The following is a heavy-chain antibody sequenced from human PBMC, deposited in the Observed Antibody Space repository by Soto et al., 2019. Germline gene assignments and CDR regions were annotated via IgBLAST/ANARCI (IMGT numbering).Heavy chain of an antibody. D-gene: IGHD1-1*01. CDR2: VSGGSGTT. CDR3: AKWNGYGDH. V-gene: IGHV3-23*01. J-gene: IGHJ4*02. CDR1: GFSLSTYG. Sequence: EVQLLESGGGLVQPGGSLRLSGTASGFSLSTYGVTWVRQAPGKGLEWVSGVSGGSGTTHYADSVKGGFTITTDNSENTAYLQMNSLRVEDTAVYYCAKWNGYGDHWGQGTLVTVS.